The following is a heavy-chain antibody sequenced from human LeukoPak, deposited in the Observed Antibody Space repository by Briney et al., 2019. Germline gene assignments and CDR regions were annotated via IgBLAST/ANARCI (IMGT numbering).Heavy chain of an antibody. D-gene: IGHD2-15*01. CDR3: AREDCSDGSCYYFDY. CDR2: INHSGST. Sequence: PSETLSLTCAVYGGSFSGYYWSWIRQPPGKGLEWIGEINHSGSTNYNPSLKSRVTISVDTSKNQFSLKLSSVTAADTAVYYCAREDCSDGSCYYFDYWGQGTLVTVSS. V-gene: IGHV4-34*01. CDR1: GGSFSGYY. J-gene: IGHJ4*02.